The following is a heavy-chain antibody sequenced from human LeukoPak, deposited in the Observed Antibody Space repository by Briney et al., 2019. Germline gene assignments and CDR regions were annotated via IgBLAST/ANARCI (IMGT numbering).Heavy chain of an antibody. D-gene: IGHD3-22*01. V-gene: IGHV3-30-3*01. CDR3: AKEDDSSGYYLEAPLDY. CDR2: ISYDGSNK. J-gene: IGHJ4*02. CDR1: GFTFSSYA. Sequence: GRSLRLSCAASGFTFSSYAMHWVRQAPGKGLEWVAVISYDGSNKYYADSVKGRFTISRDNSKNTLYLQMNSLRAEDTAVYYCAKEDDSSGYYLEAPLDYWGQGTLVTVSS.